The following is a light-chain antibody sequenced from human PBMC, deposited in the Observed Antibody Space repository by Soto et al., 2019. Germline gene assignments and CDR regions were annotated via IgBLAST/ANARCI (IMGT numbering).Light chain of an antibody. Sequence: EIVMTQSPATLSVSPGERATLSCRASQSVSSNLVWYQQKPGQAPRLLIYGASTRATGIPARFSGSGPGTEFTLTISSLQSEDFAVYYCQQYNNWPPYTFGQGTKLEIK. CDR3: QQYNNWPPYT. CDR1: QSVSSN. CDR2: GAS. V-gene: IGKV3-15*01. J-gene: IGKJ2*01.